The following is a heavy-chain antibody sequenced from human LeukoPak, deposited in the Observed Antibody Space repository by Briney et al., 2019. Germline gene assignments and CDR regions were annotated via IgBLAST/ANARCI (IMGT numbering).Heavy chain of an antibody. J-gene: IGHJ4*02. CDR1: GGSFSGYY. CDR2: INHSGST. D-gene: IGHD3-22*01. CDR3: ARGQYYYDSSGSLDY. Sequence: SETLSLTCAVYGGSFSGYYWSWIRQPPGKGLEWIGEINHSGSTNYNPSLKSRVTISVDTSKNQFSLKLSSVTAADTAVYYCARGQYYYDSSGSLDYWGQGTLVTVSS. V-gene: IGHV4-34*01.